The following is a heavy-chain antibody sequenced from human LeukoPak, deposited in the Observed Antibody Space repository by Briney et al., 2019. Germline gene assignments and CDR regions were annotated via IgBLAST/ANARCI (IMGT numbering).Heavy chain of an antibody. Sequence: ASVKVSCKASGGTFSRSAISWVRQAPGQGLEWMGWINTNAGNPTYDLGFTGRFVFSLDTSGSTAYLQISSLKAEDTAVYYCAGNSGVAAAGYYFDYWGQGTLVTVSS. J-gene: IGHJ4*02. CDR2: INTNAGNP. V-gene: IGHV7-4-1*02. CDR3: AGNSGVAAAGYYFDY. CDR1: GGTFSRSA. D-gene: IGHD6-13*01.